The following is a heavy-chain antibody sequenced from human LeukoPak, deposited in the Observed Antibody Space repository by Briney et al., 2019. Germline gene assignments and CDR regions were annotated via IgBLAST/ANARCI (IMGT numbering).Heavy chain of an antibody. J-gene: IGHJ5*02. D-gene: IGHD6-13*01. V-gene: IGHV3-15*01. Sequence: GGSLRLSRAASGFTFSNAWMSWVRQAPGKGLEWVGRIKSKTDGGTTDYAAPVKGRFTISRDDSKNTLYLQMNSLKTEDTAVYYCARGDSSSWYSPDWFDPWGQGTLVTVSS. CDR1: GFTFSNAW. CDR2: IKSKTDGGTT. CDR3: ARGDSSSWYSPDWFDP.